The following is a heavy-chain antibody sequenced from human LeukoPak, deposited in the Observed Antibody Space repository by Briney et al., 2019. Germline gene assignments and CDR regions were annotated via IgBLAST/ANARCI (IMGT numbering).Heavy chain of an antibody. V-gene: IGHV4-30-2*01. CDR2: IYHSGST. Sequence: PSQTLSLTCTVSGGSISSGGYYWSWIRQPPGKGLEWIGYIYHSGSTYYNPSLKSRVTISVDRSKNQFSLKLSSVTAADTAVYYCARDVRGSDVHDYYYFDYWGQGTLVTVSS. D-gene: IGHD2/OR15-2a*01. J-gene: IGHJ4*02. CDR3: ARDVRGSDVHDYYYFDY. CDR1: GGSISSGGYY.